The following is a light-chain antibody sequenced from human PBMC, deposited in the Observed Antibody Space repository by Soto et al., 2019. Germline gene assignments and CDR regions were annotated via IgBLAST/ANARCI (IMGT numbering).Light chain of an antibody. CDR2: GAS. CDR1: QDILNY. V-gene: IGKV1-16*01. Sequence: DIQMTQSPSSLSASVGDRVTITCRASQDILNYLAWFQQKPGKAPKSLIYGASSLHSGVPSRFSGSGFGTDFSHTISSLQPEDFATYYCQQYASNVATFGQGTTLEV. J-gene: IGKJ2*01. CDR3: QQYASNVAT.